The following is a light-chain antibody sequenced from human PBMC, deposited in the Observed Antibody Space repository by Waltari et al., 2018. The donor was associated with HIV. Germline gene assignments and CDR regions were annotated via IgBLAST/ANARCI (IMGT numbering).Light chain of an antibody. CDR3: QQYYSTPWT. J-gene: IGKJ1*01. CDR1: QSVLYRSNNKEY. CDR2: WAS. Sequence: DIVMTQSPDSLAVSLGERATINCKSSQSVLYRSNNKEYLAWYQQKPGQPPKLLIYWASTRESGVPDRFSGSGSGTDSTLTISSLLAEDVAVYYCQQYYSTPWTFGQGT. V-gene: IGKV4-1*01.